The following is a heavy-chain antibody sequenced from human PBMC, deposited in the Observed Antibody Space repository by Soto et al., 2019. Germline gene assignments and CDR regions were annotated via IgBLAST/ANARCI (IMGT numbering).Heavy chain of an antibody. Sequence: QVQLQESGPGLVKPSQTLSLTCTVSGGSISSGDYYWSWLRQPPGKGLEWIGYIYYSGSTYYNPSRKSRVTIAVDASKNQFSRKLSSLTAADTAVYDCARAPAISLRWGPGWFDPWGQGTLVTGSS. CDR3: ARAPAISLRWGPGWFDP. J-gene: IGHJ5*02. D-gene: IGHD3-16*01. V-gene: IGHV4-30-4*01. CDR2: IYYSGST. CDR1: GGSISSGDYY.